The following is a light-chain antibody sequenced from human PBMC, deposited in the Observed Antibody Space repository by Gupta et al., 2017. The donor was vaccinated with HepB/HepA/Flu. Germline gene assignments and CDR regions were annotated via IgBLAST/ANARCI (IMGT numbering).Light chain of an antibody. V-gene: IGKV3-15*01. Sequence: ETVITQSPATLSLSPGERATLSCRASQSVGTNLAWYQQKPGQAPRLVIHGASTRATGIPARFSGSGCGTDFTLTISSLQSEDFAVYYCHQYNNSPPWTFGQGTKLESK. CDR1: QSVGTN. J-gene: IGKJ1*01. CDR3: HQYNNSPPWT. CDR2: GAS.